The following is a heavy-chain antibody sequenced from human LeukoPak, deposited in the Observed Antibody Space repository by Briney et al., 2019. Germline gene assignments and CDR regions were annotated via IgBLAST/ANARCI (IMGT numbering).Heavy chain of an antibody. CDR2: ISAICGST. V-gene: IGHV3-23*01. Sequence: PWGSLRLSCAASGFTFSTYAMMSGVRQAPGKGLEWVSTISAICGSTYYADSVKGRFTISRDNSKSTLYLHIHSLTVEDTAISYCAHYCSGSCYSGYSWGQGTLVTVSS. J-gene: IGHJ4*02. D-gene: IGHD2-21*01. CDR3: AHYCSGSCYSGYS. CDR1: GFTFSTYA.